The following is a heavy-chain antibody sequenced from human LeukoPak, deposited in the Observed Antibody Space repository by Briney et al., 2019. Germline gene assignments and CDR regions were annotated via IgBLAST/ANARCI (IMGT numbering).Heavy chain of an antibody. Sequence: GASVKVSCMASGYSFSRYGINWVRQAPGQGLEWMGGINGYNGNTKYAERLQGRVTMTTEKSTSTAYMEVRGLRSDDTAVYYCARVSLPPATYYDFWSGRGYMDVWGRGTTITVSS. J-gene: IGHJ6*03. CDR1: GYSFSRYG. V-gene: IGHV1-18*01. CDR3: ARVSLPPATYYDFWSGRGYMDV. D-gene: IGHD3-3*01. CDR2: INGYNGNT.